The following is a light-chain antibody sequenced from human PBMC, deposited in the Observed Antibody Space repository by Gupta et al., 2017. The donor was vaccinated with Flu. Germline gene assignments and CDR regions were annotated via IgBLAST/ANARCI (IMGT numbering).Light chain of an antibody. Sequence: QSALNQPASVSGSPGQSITICCTGTSSDVGVYNYVSWYQQHPSKAPKRLMCEVSNRPSGVPTRFSGSKAGATNSPTLSVLQAENEEEDDCNLYTNQNNLEVFGGGTKLTVL. CDR3: NLYTNQNNLEV. CDR2: EVS. J-gene: IGLJ2*01. CDR1: SSDVGVYNY. V-gene: IGLV2-14*01.